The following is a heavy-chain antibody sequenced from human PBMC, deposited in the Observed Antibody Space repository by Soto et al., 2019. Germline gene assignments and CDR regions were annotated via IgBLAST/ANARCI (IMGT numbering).Heavy chain of an antibody. Sequence: QLQLHESGSGLVKPSQTLSLTCTVSGASITYGGYSWSWIRQTPGKGLEWIGYINHLETTFYNPSFESRLTLSIDRAKKQFSLNLNSMSAADRAVYFCARGGWSDSFDYWGQGILVTVSS. J-gene: IGHJ4*02. CDR3: ARGGWSDSFDY. CDR1: GASITYGGYS. CDR2: INHLETT. V-gene: IGHV4-30-2*01.